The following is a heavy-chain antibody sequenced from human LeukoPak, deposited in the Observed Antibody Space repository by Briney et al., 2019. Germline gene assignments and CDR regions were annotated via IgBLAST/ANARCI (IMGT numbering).Heavy chain of an antibody. D-gene: IGHD3-10*01. J-gene: IGHJ3*02. CDR1: DYSISSGYY. CDR3: AKSNGYGLVDI. CDR2: MYYSGST. Sequence: SETLSLTFTVSDYSISSGYYWGWIRQPPGKGLEWIGSMYYSGSTYYNPSLKSRVRVSVDTSKNQFSLKLSSVTAADTAVYYCAKSNGYGLVDIWGQGTMVTVSS. V-gene: IGHV4-38-2*02.